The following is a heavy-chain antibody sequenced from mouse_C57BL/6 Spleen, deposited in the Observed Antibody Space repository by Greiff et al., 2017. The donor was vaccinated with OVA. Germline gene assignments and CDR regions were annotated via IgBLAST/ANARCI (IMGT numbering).Heavy chain of an antibody. CDR3: TRPGRSYFDY. D-gene: IGHD3-3*01. J-gene: IGHJ2*01. CDR2: IRNKANNHAT. CDR1: GFTFSDAW. Sequence: EVKVVESGGGLVQPGGSMKLSCAASGFTFSDAWMDWVRQSPEKGLEWVAEIRNKANNHATYYAESVKGRFTISRDDSKSSVYLQMNSLRAEDTGIYYCTRPGRSYFDYWGQGTTLTVSS. V-gene: IGHV6-6*01.